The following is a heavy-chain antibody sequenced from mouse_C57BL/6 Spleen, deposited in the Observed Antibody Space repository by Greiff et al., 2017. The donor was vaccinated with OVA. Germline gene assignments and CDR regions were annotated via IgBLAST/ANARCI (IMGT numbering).Heavy chain of an antibody. CDR3: ARYRGYADY. D-gene: IGHD2-2*01. J-gene: IGHJ2*01. Sequence: EVKLVESGGGLVQPGGSLSLSCAASGFTFTDYYMSWVRQPPGKALEWLGFIRNKANGYTTEYSASVKGRFTISRDNSQSILYLQMNALRAEDSATYYCARYRGYADYWGQGTTLTVSS. CDR1: GFTFTDYY. V-gene: IGHV7-3*01. CDR2: IRNKANGYTT.